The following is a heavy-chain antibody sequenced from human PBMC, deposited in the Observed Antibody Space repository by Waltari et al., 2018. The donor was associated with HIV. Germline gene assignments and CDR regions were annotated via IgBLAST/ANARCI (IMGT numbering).Heavy chain of an antibody. V-gene: IGHV3-21*01. Sequence: EVQLVESGGGLVKPGGSGGRPCAAPCFSFHVFTLTWLRQAPGKGLEWVSSINEGSDKRFYADSVKGRFTISRDNAKNSLFLQIDTLRGEDTAVYFCARGASGYDSFYYHALDVWGQGTTLSVSS. CDR1: CFSFHVFT. D-gene: IGHD5-12*01. CDR3: ARGASGYDSFYYHALDV. J-gene: IGHJ6*02. CDR2: INEGSDKR.